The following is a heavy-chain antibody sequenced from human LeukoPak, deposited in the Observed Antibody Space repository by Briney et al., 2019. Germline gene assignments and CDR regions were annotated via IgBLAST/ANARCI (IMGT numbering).Heavy chain of an antibody. D-gene: IGHD6-19*01. CDR3: ARDSGSSGWYV. CDR1: GGSISSSSYY. V-gene: IGHV4-39*02. Sequence: PSETLSLTCTVSGGSISSSSYYWGWIRQPPGKGLEWIGSIYYSGSTYYNPSLKSRVTISVDTSKNQFSLKLSSVTAADTAVYYCARDSGSSGWYVWGQGTLVTVSS. CDR2: IYYSGST. J-gene: IGHJ4*02.